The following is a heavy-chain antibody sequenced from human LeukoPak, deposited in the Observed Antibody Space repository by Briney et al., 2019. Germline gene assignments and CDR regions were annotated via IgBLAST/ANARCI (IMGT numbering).Heavy chain of an antibody. Sequence: GGSLRLSCAASGFTVSSNYMSWVRQAPGKGLESVSVIYSGGSTYYADSVKGRFTISRDNSKNTLYLQMNSLRAEDTAVYYCARVDYGGGYFDYWGQGTLVTVSS. CDR1: GFTVSSNY. CDR3: ARVDYGGGYFDY. V-gene: IGHV3-53*01. D-gene: IGHD4-17*01. CDR2: IYSGGST. J-gene: IGHJ4*02.